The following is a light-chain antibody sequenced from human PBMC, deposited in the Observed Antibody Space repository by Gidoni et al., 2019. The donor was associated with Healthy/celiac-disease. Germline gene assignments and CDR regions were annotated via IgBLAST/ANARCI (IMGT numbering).Light chain of an antibody. J-gene: IGKJ4*01. CDR1: QSVSSY. CDR3: QQRSNWLT. CDR2: DAS. Sequence: ELVLTQSPATLSLSPGERATLPCSASQSVSSYLAWYQQKPGQAPRLLIYDASNRATGIPARFSGSGPGTDFTLTISSLEPEDFAVYYCQQRSNWLTFGGGTKVEIK. V-gene: IGKV3D-11*02.